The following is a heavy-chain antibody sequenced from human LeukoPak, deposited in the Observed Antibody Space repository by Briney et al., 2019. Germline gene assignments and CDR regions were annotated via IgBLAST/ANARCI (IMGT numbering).Heavy chain of an antibody. CDR1: GGSISSSNW. J-gene: IGHJ5*02. CDR2: IYDSGTT. CDR3: ARHYGP. Sequence: SETLSLTCAVSGGSISSSNWWSWVRQPPGKGLEWIGSIYDSGTTYYNPSLKSRVTISVDTSKNQFSLKLNSVTAADTAVYYCARHYGPWGQGTLVTVSS. D-gene: IGHD3-10*01. V-gene: IGHV4-39*01.